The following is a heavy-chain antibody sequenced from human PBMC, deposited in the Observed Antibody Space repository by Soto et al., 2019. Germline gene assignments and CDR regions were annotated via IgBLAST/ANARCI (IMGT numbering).Heavy chain of an antibody. CDR2: IYYSGST. CDR1: GGSISSSSYF. CDR3: ARHPSDFWFDP. V-gene: IGHV4-39*01. Sequence: QLQLQESGPGLVKPSETLSLTCSVSGGSISSSSYFWGWIRQPPGKGLEWIGSIYYSGSTYYNPSLKSRVTVPVATSKNQFSLKLSSVTAADTAVYSGARHPSDFWFDPWGQGTLVTVSS. D-gene: IGHD2-21*02. J-gene: IGHJ5*02.